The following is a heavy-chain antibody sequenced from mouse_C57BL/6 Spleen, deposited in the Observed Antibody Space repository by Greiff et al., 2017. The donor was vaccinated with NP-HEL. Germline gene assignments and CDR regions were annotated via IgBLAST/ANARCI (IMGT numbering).Heavy chain of an antibody. CDR1: GYTFTDYY. D-gene: IGHD5-1*01. V-gene: IGHV1-76*01. J-gene: IGHJ4*01. CDR3: AALPDAMDD. CDR2: IYPGSGNT. Sequence: VQLQQSGAELVRPGASVKLSCKASGYTFTDYYINWVKQRPGQGLEWIARIYPGSGNTYYNEKFKGKATLTAEKSSSTAYMQLSSLTSEDSAVYFCAALPDAMDDWGQGTSVTVSS.